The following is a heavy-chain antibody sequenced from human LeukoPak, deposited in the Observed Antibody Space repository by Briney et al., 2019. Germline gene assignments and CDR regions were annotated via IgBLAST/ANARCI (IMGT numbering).Heavy chain of an antibody. D-gene: IGHD3-10*01. V-gene: IGHV4-4*07. J-gene: IGHJ5*02. CDR2: IYTSGST. Sequence: SETLSLTCTVSGGSISSYYWSWIRQPAGKGLEWIGRIYTSGSTNYNPSLKSRVTMSVDTSKNQFSLKLSSVTAADTAVYYCARGIYYYGSGRGVNWFDPWGQGTWSPSPQ. CDR3: ARGIYYYGSGRGVNWFDP. CDR1: GGSISSYY.